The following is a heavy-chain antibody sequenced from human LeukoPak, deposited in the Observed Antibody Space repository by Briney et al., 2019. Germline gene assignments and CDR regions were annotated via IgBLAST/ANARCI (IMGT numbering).Heavy chain of an antibody. J-gene: IGHJ4*02. CDR2: IYYSGST. D-gene: IGHD3-10*01. Sequence: PSETLSLTCTVSGGSISSSSYYWGWIRQPPGKGLEWIGSIYYSGSTYYNPSLKSRVTISVDTSKNQFSLKLISVTAADTAVYYCARNNVWFGEPAQYFWGQGTLVTVSS. CDR3: ARNNVWFGEPAQYF. V-gene: IGHV4-39*01. CDR1: GGSISSSSYY.